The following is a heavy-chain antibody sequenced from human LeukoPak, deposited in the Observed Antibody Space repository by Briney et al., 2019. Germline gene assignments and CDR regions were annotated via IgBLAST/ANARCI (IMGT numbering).Heavy chain of an antibody. D-gene: IGHD3-9*01. Sequence: ASVKVSCKASGYTFTSYGISWVRQAPGQGLEWMGWISAYNGNTNFAQKLQGRVTVTTDTSTGTAYMDLRSLRSDDTAVYYCARDQAATNTQVRFCLDWGQGTLVTVSS. CDR1: GYTFTSYG. CDR3: ARDQAATNTQVRFCLD. J-gene: IGHJ4*02. V-gene: IGHV1-18*01. CDR2: ISAYNGNT.